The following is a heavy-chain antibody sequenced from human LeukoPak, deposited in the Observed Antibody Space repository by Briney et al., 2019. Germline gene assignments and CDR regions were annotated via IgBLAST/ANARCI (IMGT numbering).Heavy chain of an antibody. CDR1: GGSIRSSYYY. CDR3: VRDRELNY. D-gene: IGHD1-7*01. V-gene: IGHV4-39*02. CDR2: IYDSGST. J-gene: IGHJ4*02. Sequence: SETLSPTCAVSGGSIRSSYYYWGWIRQPPGKGLEWIGSIYDSGSTYYNPSLKSRVTISVDTSKNQFSLKLNSVTAADTAVYYCVRDRELNYWGQGTLVTVSS.